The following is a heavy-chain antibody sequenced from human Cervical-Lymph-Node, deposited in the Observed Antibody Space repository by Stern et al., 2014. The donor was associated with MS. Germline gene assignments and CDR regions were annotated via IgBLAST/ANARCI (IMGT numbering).Heavy chain of an antibody. CDR3: ASPSPGMDIYYYYYGMAV. CDR2: IIPIFGTS. CDR1: GGTFLSFA. Sequence: QVQLVQSGAEVKKPGSSVKVSCKASGGTFLSFAISWVRQAPGQGLEWMGGIIPIFGTSHYAQKFQDRVTITADESTSTAYMELRSLSFEDTAVYYCASPSPGMDIYYYYYGMAVWGQGTTVTVSS. D-gene: IGHD2-2*03. V-gene: IGHV1-69*12. J-gene: IGHJ6*02.